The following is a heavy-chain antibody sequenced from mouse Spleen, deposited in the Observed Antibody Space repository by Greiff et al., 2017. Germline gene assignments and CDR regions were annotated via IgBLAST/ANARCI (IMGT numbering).Heavy chain of an antibody. D-gene: IGHD1-1*01. V-gene: IGHV1-55*01. Sequence: VQGVESGAELVKPGASVKMSCKASGYTFTSYWITWVKQRPGQGLEWIGDIYPGSGSTNYNEKFKSKATLTVDTSSSTAYMQLSSLTSEDSAVYYCASKGTVVASDYWGQGTTLTVSS. CDR2: IYPGSGST. J-gene: IGHJ2*01. CDR3: ASKGTVVASDY. CDR1: GYTFTSYW.